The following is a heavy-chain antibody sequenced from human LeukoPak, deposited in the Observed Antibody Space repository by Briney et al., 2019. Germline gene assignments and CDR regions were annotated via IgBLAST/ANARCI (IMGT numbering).Heavy chain of an antibody. CDR2: ISYSGST. Sequence: PSETLSLTCTVSGGSVSSGSYYWSWIRQPPGKGLGWIGYISYSGSTNYNPSLKSRATISVDTSKNQFSLKLSSVTAADTAVHYCARGSFYYGMDVWGQGTTVTVSS. V-gene: IGHV4-61*01. J-gene: IGHJ6*02. CDR1: GGSVSSGSYY. CDR3: ARGSFYYGMDV.